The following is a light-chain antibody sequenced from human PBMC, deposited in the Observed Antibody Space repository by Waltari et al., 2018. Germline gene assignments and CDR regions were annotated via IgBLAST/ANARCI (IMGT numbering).Light chain of an antibody. CDR3: SSYTGIRSVI. J-gene: IGLJ2*01. Sequence: QSALTQPPSASGSPGQSVTLSCSGSSRDVGSDIHDSWYQQHPGKAPRLIIYEVNKRPSGVPDRFSGSKSGNTASLTVSGLQSEDEAVYFCSSYTGIRSVIFGGGTHLSVL. V-gene: IGLV2-8*01. CDR2: EVN. CDR1: SRDVGSDIH.